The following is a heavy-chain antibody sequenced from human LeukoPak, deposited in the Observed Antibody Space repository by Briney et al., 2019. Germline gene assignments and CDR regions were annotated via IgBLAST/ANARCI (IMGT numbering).Heavy chain of an antibody. V-gene: IGHV3-7*01. J-gene: IGHJ3*02. CDR3: ASPSAYFYDSCPDI. CDR1: GFTFSSYW. D-gene: IGHD3-22*01. Sequence: GGSLRLSCAASGFTFSSYWMSWVRQAPGKGLEWVANIKQDGSEKYYVDSVKGRFTISRDNAKNSLYLQMNSLRDEDTAVYYCASPSAYFYDSCPDIWGQGSMVTVSS. CDR2: IKQDGSEK.